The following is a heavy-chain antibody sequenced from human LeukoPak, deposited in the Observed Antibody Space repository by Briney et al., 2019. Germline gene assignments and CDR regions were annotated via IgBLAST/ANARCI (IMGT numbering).Heavy chain of an antibody. CDR3: AKGSQYNILTGFIVGAMDDFDH. CDR2: IRYDGSIK. V-gene: IGHV3-30*02. Sequence: GGSLRLSCAASGFTFSSYGMHWVRQAPGKGLEWVAFIRYDGSIKHYADSVKGRVTISRDNYKNTLYLQMNSLRAEDTAVYYCAKGSQYNILTGFIVGAMDDFDHWGQGTLVTVSS. J-gene: IGHJ4*02. CDR1: GFTFSSYG. D-gene: IGHD3-9*01.